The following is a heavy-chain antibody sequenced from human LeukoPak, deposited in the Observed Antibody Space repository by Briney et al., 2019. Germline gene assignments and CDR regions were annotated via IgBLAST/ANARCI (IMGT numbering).Heavy chain of an antibody. V-gene: IGHV4-30-4*08. D-gene: IGHD2-2*01. Sequence: SQTLSLTCTVSGGSISSGDYYWSWIRQPPGKGLEWIGYIYHSGNTNYNPSLKSRVTISVDTSKNQFSLKLSSVTAADTAVYYCARDGRYCSSTSCYFDYWGQGTLVTVSS. CDR3: ARDGRYCSSTSCYFDY. CDR1: GGSISSGDYY. J-gene: IGHJ4*02. CDR2: IYHSGNT.